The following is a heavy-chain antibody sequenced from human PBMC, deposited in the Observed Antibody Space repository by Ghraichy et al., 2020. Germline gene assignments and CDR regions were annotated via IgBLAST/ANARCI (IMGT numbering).Heavy chain of an antibody. CDR2: ISSSSSYI. Sequence: GGYLRLSCAASGFTFSSYSMNWVRQAPGKGLEWVSSISSSSSYIYYADSVKGRFTISRDNAKNSLYLQMNSLRAEDTAVYYCAREGVLRFLSNPYWFDPWGQGTLVTVSS. J-gene: IGHJ5*02. CDR1: GFTFSSYS. D-gene: IGHD3-3*01. V-gene: IGHV3-21*01. CDR3: AREGVLRFLSNPYWFDP.